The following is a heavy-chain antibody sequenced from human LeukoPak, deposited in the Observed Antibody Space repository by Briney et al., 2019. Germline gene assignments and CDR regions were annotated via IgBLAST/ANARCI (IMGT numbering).Heavy chain of an antibody. CDR3: ARAKDDYVWGSYRYSDY. CDR2: IKQDGSEK. D-gene: IGHD3-16*02. Sequence: GGSLRLSCAASGFTFSSYWMSWVRQAPGKGLEWVANIKQDGSEKYYVDSVKGRFTISRDNAKNSLYLQMNSLRAEDTAVYYCARAKDDYVWGSYRYSDYWGQGTLVTVSS. V-gene: IGHV3-7*01. J-gene: IGHJ4*02. CDR1: GFTFSSYW.